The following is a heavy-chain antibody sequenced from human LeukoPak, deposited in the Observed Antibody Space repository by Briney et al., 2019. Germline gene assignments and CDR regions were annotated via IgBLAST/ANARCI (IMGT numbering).Heavy chain of an antibody. J-gene: IGHJ3*02. CDR2: VYYSGGT. Sequence: PSQTLSLTCSVSGGSITGHYWHWIRQPPGKGLEWIGYVYYSGGTSFNPSLKSRVTISADTSKNQFSLRLTSVTAADTAVYYCARDFMDYALGGDAFDIWGPGSGVTVS. V-gene: IGHV4-59*11. CDR1: GGSITGHY. D-gene: IGHD3-16*01. CDR3: ARDFMDYALGGDAFDI.